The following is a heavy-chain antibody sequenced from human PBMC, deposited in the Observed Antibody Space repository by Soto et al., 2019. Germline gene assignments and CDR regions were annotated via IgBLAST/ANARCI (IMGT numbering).Heavy chain of an antibody. CDR3: AKPFGGSSPIDY. CDR1: GFTFSSYA. CDR2: ISGSGIPT. V-gene: IGHV3-23*01. D-gene: IGHD3-16*01. J-gene: IGHJ4*02. Sequence: GGSLRLSCVASGFTFSSYAMIWVRQAPGQGLEWVSAISGSGIPTYYADSVKGRFTISRDNSKNTLYLQMNSLRAEDTAVYYCAKPFGGSSPIDYWGQGTLVTVSS.